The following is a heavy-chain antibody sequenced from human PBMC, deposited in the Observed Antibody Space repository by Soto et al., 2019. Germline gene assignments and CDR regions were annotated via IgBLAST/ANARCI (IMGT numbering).Heavy chain of an antibody. CDR1: GYTFTSYY. CDR2: INPSGGST. D-gene: IGHD3-3*01. V-gene: IGHV1-46*01. CDR3: ARGNYDFWSGYSRGYYYYGMDV. Sequence: QVQLVQSGAEVKKPGASVKVSCKASGYTFTSYYMHWVRQAPGQGLEWMGIINPSGGSTSYAQKFQGRVTMTRDTSTSTVYMELSSLRSEDTAVYYCARGNYDFWSGYSRGYYYYGMDVWGQGTTVTVSS. J-gene: IGHJ6*02.